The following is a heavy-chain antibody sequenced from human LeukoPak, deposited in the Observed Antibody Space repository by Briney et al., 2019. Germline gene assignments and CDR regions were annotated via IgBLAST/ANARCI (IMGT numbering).Heavy chain of an antibody. J-gene: IGHJ3*02. CDR2: ISYDGSNK. D-gene: IGHD4-17*01. Sequence: GGSLRLSCAASGFTFSSYGMHWVRQAPGKGLEWVAVISYDGSNKYYADSVKGRFTISRDNSKNTLYLQMNSLRAEDTAVYYCAKGITVYGADAFDIWGQGTMVTVSS. CDR1: GFTFSSYG. CDR3: AKGITVYGADAFDI. V-gene: IGHV3-30*18.